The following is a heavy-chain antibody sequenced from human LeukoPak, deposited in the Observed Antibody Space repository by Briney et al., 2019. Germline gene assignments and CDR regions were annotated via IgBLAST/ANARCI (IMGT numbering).Heavy chain of an antibody. D-gene: IGHD3-22*01. CDR3: ARGRYHYDSSGYYYLVYYFDY. J-gene: IGHJ4*02. CDR1: GGSFSGYY. V-gene: IGHV4-34*01. CDR2: INHSGST. Sequence: SETLSLTCAVYGGSFSGYYWSWIRQPPGKGLEWIGEINHSGSTNYNPSLKSRVTISVDTSKNQFSLKLSSVTAADTAVYYCARGRYHYDSSGYYYLVYYFDYWGQGTLVTVSS.